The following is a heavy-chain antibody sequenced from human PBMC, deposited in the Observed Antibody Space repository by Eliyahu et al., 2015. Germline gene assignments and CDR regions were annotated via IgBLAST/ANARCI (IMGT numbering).Heavy chain of an antibody. Sequence: EVQLVESGGGLVKPGGSLRLSCAASGFTFSSYSMNWVRQAPGKGLEWVSSISSSSSYIYYADSVKGRFTISRDNAKNSLYLQMNSLRAEDTAVYYCARGVYIWGSYRYTGDAFDIWGQGTMVTVSS. CDR2: ISSSSSYI. D-gene: IGHD3-16*02. CDR3: ARGVYIWGSYRYTGDAFDI. CDR1: GFTFSSYS. J-gene: IGHJ3*02. V-gene: IGHV3-21*01.